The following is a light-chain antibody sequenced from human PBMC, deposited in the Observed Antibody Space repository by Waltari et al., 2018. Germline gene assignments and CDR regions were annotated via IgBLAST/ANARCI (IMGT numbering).Light chain of an antibody. CDR2: GVS. J-gene: IGLJ2*01. Sequence: QSALTQPASVSGSPGQSITISCTGPSSDVGGYNYVSWYQQHPGKAPKLMIYGVSRRPSGVSNRFSGSKSGNKASLTISGLQAEDEADYYCNSYTSSSTSYVVFGGGTKLTVL. V-gene: IGLV2-14*01. CDR3: NSYTSSSTSYVV. CDR1: SSDVGGYNY.